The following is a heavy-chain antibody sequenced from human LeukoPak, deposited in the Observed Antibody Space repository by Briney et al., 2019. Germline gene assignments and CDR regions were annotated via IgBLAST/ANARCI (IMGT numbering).Heavy chain of an antibody. CDR3: ARDRHLRYFDTPRAYYYYMDV. J-gene: IGHJ6*03. D-gene: IGHD3-9*01. CDR2: INSNNGGT. CDR1: GCTFTGYY. V-gene: IGHV1-2*02. Sequence: ASVKVSCKASGCTFTGYYMHWVRQAPGQGLEWMGWINSNNGGTNYAQKFQGRVTMTRDTSISTAYMELSRLRSDDTAVYYCARDRHLRYFDTPRAYYYYMDVWGKGTTVTVSS.